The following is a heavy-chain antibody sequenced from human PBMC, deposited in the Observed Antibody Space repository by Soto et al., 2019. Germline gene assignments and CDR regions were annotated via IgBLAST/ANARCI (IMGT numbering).Heavy chain of an antibody. V-gene: IGHV4-59*01. J-gene: IGHJ4*02. Sequence: SETLSLTCTVSGGSISSYYWSWIRQPPGKGLEWIGYIYYSGSTNYNPSLKSRVTISVDTSKNQFSLKLSSVTAADTAVYYCARLTETASYDSNGYYYLPGFFDYWSQGTLVTVS. CDR1: GGSISSYY. CDR2: IYYSGST. D-gene: IGHD3-22*01. CDR3: ARLTETASYDSNGYYYLPGFFDY.